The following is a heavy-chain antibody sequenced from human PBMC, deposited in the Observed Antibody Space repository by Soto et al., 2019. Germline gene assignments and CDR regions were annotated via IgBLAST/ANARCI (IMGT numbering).Heavy chain of an antibody. CDR1: SGPSSSHN. J-gene: IGHJ6*02. D-gene: IGHD1-26*01. CDR3: VRQGIDYLHGLVDV. CDR2: VYYTRGT. Sequence: QVHVQQSGPGLVKPSETLSLSCTVSSGPSSSHNWGWIRQPPGRGLEWIGYVYYTRGTSYNPSLKSRLTISADTSTNHISLTLSSVTAADTAVYYCVRQGIDYLHGLVDVWGQGTTVSVSS. V-gene: IGHV4-59*08.